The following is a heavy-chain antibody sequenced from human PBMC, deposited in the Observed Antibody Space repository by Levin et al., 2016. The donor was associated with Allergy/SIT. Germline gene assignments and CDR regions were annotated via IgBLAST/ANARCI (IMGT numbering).Heavy chain of an antibody. CDR2: IYHSGST. D-gene: IGHD3-22*01. V-gene: IGHV4-4*02. J-gene: IGHJ4*02. Sequence: VRQAPGKGLEWIGEIYHSGSTNYNPSLKSRVTISVDKSKNQFSLKLSSVTAADTAVYYCASLITLYYYDSSGYYDYWGQGTLVTVSS. CDR3: ASLITLYYYDSSGYYDY.